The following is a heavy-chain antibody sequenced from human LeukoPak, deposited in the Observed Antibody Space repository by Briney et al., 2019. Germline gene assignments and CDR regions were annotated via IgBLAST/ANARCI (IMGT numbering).Heavy chain of an antibody. Sequence: GASVKVSCTASGYTFTSFDINWVRQASGQGLEWMGWMNPHSGNTGFAQKFQGRVTLTRNTSISTAYMELSSLRSEDSAIYYCARRNWAYWCFDLWGRGAPVTVSS. V-gene: IGHV1-8*01. CDR2: MNPHSGNT. J-gene: IGHJ2*01. D-gene: IGHD7-27*01. CDR1: GYTFTSFD. CDR3: ARRNWAYWCFDL.